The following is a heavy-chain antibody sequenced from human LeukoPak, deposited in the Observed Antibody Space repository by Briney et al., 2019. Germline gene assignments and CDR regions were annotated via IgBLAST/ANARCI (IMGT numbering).Heavy chain of an antibody. CDR3: ARGCSSTSCWLRMDV. V-gene: IGHV4-4*07. Sequence: PSETLSLTCTVSGGSITNYYWSWIRQPAGKGPEWIGRIYTSGSTSYNPSLKSRVTMSIDTSKNQFSLKLSSLTAADTAIYYCARGCSSTSCWLRMDVWGQGTTVTVSS. CDR2: IYTSGST. D-gene: IGHD2-2*01. CDR1: GGSITNYY. J-gene: IGHJ6*02.